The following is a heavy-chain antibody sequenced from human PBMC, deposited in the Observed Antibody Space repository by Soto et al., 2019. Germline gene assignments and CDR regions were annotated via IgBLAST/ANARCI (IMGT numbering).Heavy chain of an antibody. J-gene: IGHJ4*02. CDR1: GGSISSSSYY. Sequence: PSETLSLTCTVSGGSISSSSYYWGWIRQPPGKGLEWIGRIYYSGSTYYNPSLKSRVTISVDTSKNQFSLKLSSVTAADTAVYYCARGRYDILTGYSDYWGQGTLVTVSS. CDR3: ARGRYDILTGYSDY. D-gene: IGHD3-9*01. CDR2: IYYSGST. V-gene: IGHV4-39*01.